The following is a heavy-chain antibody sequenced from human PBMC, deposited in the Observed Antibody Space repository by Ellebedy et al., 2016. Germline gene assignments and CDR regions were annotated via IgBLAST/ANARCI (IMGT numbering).Heavy chain of an antibody. J-gene: IGHJ3*02. V-gene: IGHV3-33*01. CDR3: ARDIGGYEAHDAFDI. Sequence: GESLKISXAASGFTFSSYGMHWVRQAPGKGLEWVAVIWYDGSNKYYADSVKGRFTISRDNSKNTLYLQMNSLRAEDTAVYYCARDIGGYEAHDAFDIWGQGTMVTVSS. D-gene: IGHD6-13*01. CDR1: GFTFSSYG. CDR2: IWYDGSNK.